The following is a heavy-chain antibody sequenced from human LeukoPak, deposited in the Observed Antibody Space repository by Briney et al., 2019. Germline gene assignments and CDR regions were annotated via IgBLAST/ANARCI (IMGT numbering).Heavy chain of an antibody. CDR2: IYSSGST. CDR3: ARGVSAAGLDY. V-gene: IGHV4-4*07. Sequence: SETLSLTCTVSGGSISSYYWNWIRQPAGKGLEWIGRIYSSGSTNYNPSLTSRVTMSVDTSKNQFSLKLSSVTAADTAVYYCARGVSAAGLDYWGQGTLVTVSS. D-gene: IGHD6-13*01. J-gene: IGHJ4*02. CDR1: GGSISSYY.